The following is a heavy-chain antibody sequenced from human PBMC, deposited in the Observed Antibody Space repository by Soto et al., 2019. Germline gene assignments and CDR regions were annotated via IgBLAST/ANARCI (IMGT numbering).Heavy chain of an antibody. J-gene: IGHJ4*02. CDR2: ISPNSGGA. Sequence: GXSVKVSYTASEYYSTGYYIHWVRQAPGQGLEWMGWISPNSGGANYAQKFQSRVTVTRDTSISTAYMELSSLRSDDTAVHFCAPDVAASPSMDLDFWGQGTLVTVSS. V-gene: IGHV1-2*02. CDR1: EYYSTGYY. D-gene: IGHD6-6*01. CDR3: APDVAASPSMDLDF.